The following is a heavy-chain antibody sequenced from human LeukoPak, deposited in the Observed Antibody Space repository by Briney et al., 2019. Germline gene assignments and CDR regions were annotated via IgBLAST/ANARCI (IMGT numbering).Heavy chain of an antibody. J-gene: IGHJ4*02. CDR2: IIPIFGTA. D-gene: IGHD2-2*02. CDR1: GGTFSSYA. V-gene: IGHV1-69*13. CDR3: ARVGYCSSTSCYNPFDY. Sequence: ASVKVSCKASGGTFSSYAISWVRQAPGQGLEWMGGIIPIFGTANYAQKFQGRVTITADESTSTAYMELSSLRSEDTAVYYCARVGYCSSTSCYNPFDYWGQGTLVTVSS.